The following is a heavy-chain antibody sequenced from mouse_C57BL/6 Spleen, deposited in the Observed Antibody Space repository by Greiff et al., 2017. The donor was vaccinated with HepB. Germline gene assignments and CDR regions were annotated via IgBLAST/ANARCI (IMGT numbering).Heavy chain of an antibody. Sequence: VQLQQSGPELVKPGASVKISCKASGYTFTDYYMNWVKQSHGKSLEWIGDINPNNGGTSYNQKFKGKATLTVDKSSSTAYMELRSLTSEDSAVYYCARHQLRLGAWFAYWGQGTLVTVSA. CDR2: INPNNGGT. V-gene: IGHV1-26*01. J-gene: IGHJ3*01. CDR1: GYTFTDYY. CDR3: ARHQLRLGAWFAY. D-gene: IGHD3-2*02.